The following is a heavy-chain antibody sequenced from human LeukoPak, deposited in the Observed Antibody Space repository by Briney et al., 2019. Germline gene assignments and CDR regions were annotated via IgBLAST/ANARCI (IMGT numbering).Heavy chain of an antibody. CDR1: GFTFSSYA. CDR2: ISYDGSNK. Sequence: GGSLRLSCAASGFTFSSYALHWVRQAPGKGLEWVAVISYDGSNKYYADSVKGRFTISRDNSKNTLYLQMNSLRAEDTAVYYCARSGLLWFGELGYWGQGALVTVSS. V-gene: IGHV3-30-3*01. J-gene: IGHJ4*02. D-gene: IGHD3-10*01. CDR3: ARSGLLWFGELGY.